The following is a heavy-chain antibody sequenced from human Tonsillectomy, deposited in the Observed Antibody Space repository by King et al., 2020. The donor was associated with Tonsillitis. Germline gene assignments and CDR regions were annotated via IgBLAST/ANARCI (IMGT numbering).Heavy chain of an antibody. J-gene: IGHJ4*02. CDR1: GFTFSNYW. D-gene: IGHD1-1*01. CDR2: IKQNGREK. CDR3: ARDNDGDLDY. Sequence: VQLVESGGGLVQPGGSLRLSCAASGFTFSNYWMAWVRQAPGKGLEWVANIKQNGREKNYVASVKGRFTISRDNAENSLFLQMYSLRAEETAVYYCARDNDGDLDYWGQGTLVTVSS. V-gene: IGHV3-7*01.